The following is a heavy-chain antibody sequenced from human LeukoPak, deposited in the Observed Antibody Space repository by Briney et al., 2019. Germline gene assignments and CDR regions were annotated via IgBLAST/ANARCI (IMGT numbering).Heavy chain of an antibody. V-gene: IGHV4-38-2*02. CDR1: GYSISSGHY. CDR3: ARGITSPGAAGA. CDR2: IHHGGTT. Sequence: SETLSLTCTVSGYSISSGHYWGWIRPPPGKGLEWIGSIHHGGTTFYNPSLRNRVTISLNTSENQFSLKLASVTAADTALYYCARGITSPGAAGALGQGTLVTVSS. D-gene: IGHD3-10*01. J-gene: IGHJ5*02.